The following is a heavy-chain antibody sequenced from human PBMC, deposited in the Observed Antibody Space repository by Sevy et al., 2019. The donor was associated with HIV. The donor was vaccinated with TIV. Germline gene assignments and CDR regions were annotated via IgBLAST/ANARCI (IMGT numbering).Heavy chain of an antibody. CDR3: ARGSIVVVNFVGDY. J-gene: IGHJ4*02. V-gene: IGHV3-30-3*01. D-gene: IGHD3-22*01. CDR2: ISYDGSNK. CDR1: GFTFSSYA. Sequence: GGSLRLSCAASGFTFSSYAMHWVRQAPGKGLEWVAVISYDGSNKYYADSVKGRFTISRDNSKNTLYLQMNSLRAEDTAVYYCARGSIVVVNFVGDYWGQGTLVTVSS.